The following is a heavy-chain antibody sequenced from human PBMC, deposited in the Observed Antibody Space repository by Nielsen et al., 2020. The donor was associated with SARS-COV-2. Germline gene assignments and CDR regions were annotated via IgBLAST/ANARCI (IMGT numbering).Heavy chain of an antibody. D-gene: IGHD4-17*01. CDR3: ARVGSRSTTVTISNI. CDR1: GYTFTGYY. Sequence: ASVKVSCKASGYTFTGYYMHWVRQAPGKGLEWMGRINHNSGGTNYAQKFQGRVTMTRDTSISTAYMELSRLRSDDTDVYYCARVGSRSTTVTISNIWGQGTMVTVSS. CDR2: INHNSGGT. V-gene: IGHV1-2*05. J-gene: IGHJ3*02.